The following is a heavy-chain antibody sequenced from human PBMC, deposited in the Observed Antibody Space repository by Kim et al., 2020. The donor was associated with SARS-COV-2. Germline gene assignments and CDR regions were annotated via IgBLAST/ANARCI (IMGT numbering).Heavy chain of an antibody. CDR3: ARFGELLNLTRPRYYYYGMDV. D-gene: IGHD3-10*01. J-gene: IGHJ6*02. Sequence: GGSLRLSCAASGFTFSSYAMSWVRQAPGKGLEWVSVIYSGGSSTYYADSVKGRFTISRDNSKNTLYLQMNSLRAEDTAVYYCARFGELLNLTRPRYYYYGMDVWGQGTTVTVSS. CDR2: IYSGGSST. V-gene: IGHV3-23*03. CDR1: GFTFSSYA.